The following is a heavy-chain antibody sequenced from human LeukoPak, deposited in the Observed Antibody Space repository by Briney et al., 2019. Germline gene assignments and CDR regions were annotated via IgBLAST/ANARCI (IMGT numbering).Heavy chain of an antibody. CDR3: ARERIVVVVTENKLQHFGMDV. CDR2: ISYDGSNQ. Sequence: PGGPLRLSCAASGFTFRSYSIHWVRQAPGKGLEWVARISYDGSNQNYADSVKGRFTISRDNSQNTVYLQMNSLRAEDSAVYYCARERIVVVVTENKLQHFGMDVWGQGTTVIVSS. D-gene: IGHD2-2*01. V-gene: IGHV3-30*04. CDR1: GFTFRSYS. J-gene: IGHJ6*02.